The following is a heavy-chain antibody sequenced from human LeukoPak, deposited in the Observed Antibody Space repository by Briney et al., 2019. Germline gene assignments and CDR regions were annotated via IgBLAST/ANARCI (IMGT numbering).Heavy chain of an antibody. Sequence: GGSLRLSCAASGSTFSSYGMHWARQAPGKGLEWVAVIWYDGSNKYYADSVKGRFTISRDNSKNTLYLQMNSLRAEDTAVYYCARDSELQSDYGDFYGMDVWGQGTTVTVSS. V-gene: IGHV3-33*01. J-gene: IGHJ6*02. D-gene: IGHD4-17*01. CDR3: ARDSELQSDYGDFYGMDV. CDR2: IWYDGSNK. CDR1: GSTFSSYG.